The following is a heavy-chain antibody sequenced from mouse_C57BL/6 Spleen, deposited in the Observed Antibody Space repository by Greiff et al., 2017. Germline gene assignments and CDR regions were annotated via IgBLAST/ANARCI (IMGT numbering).Heavy chain of an antibody. J-gene: IGHJ1*03. CDR2: INPGSGGT. D-gene: IGHD2-10*01. Sequence: VQLQESGAELVRPGTSVKVSCKASGYAFTNYLIEWVKQRPGQGLEWIGVINPGSGGTNYNEKFKGKATLTADKSSSTAYMQLSSLTSEDSAVYFCARRSYYGNYERYFDVWGTGTTVTVSS. V-gene: IGHV1-54*01. CDR1: GYAFTNYL. CDR3: ARRSYYGNYERYFDV.